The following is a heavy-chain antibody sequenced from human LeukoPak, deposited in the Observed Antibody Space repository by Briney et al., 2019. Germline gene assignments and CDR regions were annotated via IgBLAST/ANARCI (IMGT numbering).Heavy chain of an antibody. D-gene: IGHD3-10*01. V-gene: IGHV3-30*18. J-gene: IGHJ3*02. CDR2: ISYDGSKK. CDR3: AKSQSGSVDAFDI. Sequence: GRSLRLSCAXSGFTFSSYGVHWVRQAPGKGLEWVAVISYDGSKKYYAVSVKGRFTISRDNSKNTQYLQMNSLKSEDTAVYYCAKSQSGSVDAFDIWGQGTMXTXXS. CDR1: GFTFSSYG.